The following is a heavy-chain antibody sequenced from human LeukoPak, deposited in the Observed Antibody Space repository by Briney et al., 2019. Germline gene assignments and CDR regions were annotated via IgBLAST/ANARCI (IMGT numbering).Heavy chain of an antibody. V-gene: IGHV3-30*02. CDR1: GFTFSSYG. CDR2: IRYDGSNK. Sequence: PGGSLRLSCAASGFTFSSYGMHWVRQAPGKGLEWVAFIRYDGSNKYYADSVKGRFTISRDNSKNTLYLQMNSLRAEDTAVYYCAKEEGSGWYSPGDYWGQGTLVTVSS. J-gene: IGHJ4*02. CDR3: AKEEGSGWYSPGDY. D-gene: IGHD6-19*01.